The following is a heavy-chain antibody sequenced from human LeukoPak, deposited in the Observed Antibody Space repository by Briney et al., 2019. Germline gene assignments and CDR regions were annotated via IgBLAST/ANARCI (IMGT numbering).Heavy chain of an antibody. CDR1: GYTFTAYH. CDR2: INPNSGGT. CDR3: ARGYSYGRFDP. V-gene: IGHV1-2*02. J-gene: IGHJ5*02. D-gene: IGHD5-18*01. Sequence: ASVKVSCKASGYTFTAYHLHWVRQAPGQGLEWMGWINPNSGGTNYAQKFQGRVTMTRDTSISTAYMELSRLRSDDTAVYYCARGYSYGRFDPWGQGTLVTVSS.